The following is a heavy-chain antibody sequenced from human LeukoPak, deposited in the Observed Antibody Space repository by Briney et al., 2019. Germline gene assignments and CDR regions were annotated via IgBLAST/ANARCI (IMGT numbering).Heavy chain of an antibody. CDR1: GFTFSDYA. Sequence: GGSLTLSCAASGFTFSDYAMTWVRQAPGKGLKWVSIISSSGGSAHSADAVKGRFTISRDNSKNTLYLHMNSLRAGDTAVFFCAKDIGDYGDYPDFWGQGTLVTASS. CDR2: ISSSGGSA. V-gene: IGHV3-23*01. CDR3: AKDIGDYGDYPDF. D-gene: IGHD4-17*01. J-gene: IGHJ4*02.